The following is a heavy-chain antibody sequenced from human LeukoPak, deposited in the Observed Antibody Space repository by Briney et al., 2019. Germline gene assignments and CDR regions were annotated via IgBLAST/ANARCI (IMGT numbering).Heavy chain of an antibody. D-gene: IGHD6-6*01. CDR1: GDSISSYY. V-gene: IGHV4-4*09. J-gene: IGHJ4*02. CDR3: ARLTRLSTSPDRYYLDY. Sequence: SETLSLTCTVSGDSISSYYWSWIRQPPGKGLEWIGYIYTSGGSNYIPSLKGRVTISIDTSKNQFSLKLSSVTAADSAVYCCARLTRLSTSPDRYYLDYWGQGTLVTVSS. CDR2: IYTSGGS.